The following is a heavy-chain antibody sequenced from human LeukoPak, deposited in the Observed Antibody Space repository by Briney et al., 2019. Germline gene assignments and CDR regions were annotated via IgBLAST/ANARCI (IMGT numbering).Heavy chain of an antibody. CDR1: GGTFSSYA. J-gene: IGHJ6*03. V-gene: IGHV1-69*01. D-gene: IGHD4-17*01. CDR3: ARDPKTDYGDYGYMGV. Sequence: SVKVSCKASGGTFSSYAISWVRQAPGQGLEWMGGIIPIFGTANYAQKFQGRVTITADESTSTAYMELSSLRSEDTAVYYCARDPKTDYGDYGYMGVWGKGTTVTVSS. CDR2: IIPIFGTA.